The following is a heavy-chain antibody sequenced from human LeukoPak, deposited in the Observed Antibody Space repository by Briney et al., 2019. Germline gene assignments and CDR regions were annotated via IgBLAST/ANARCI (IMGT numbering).Heavy chain of an antibody. CDR1: GGSISSSSYY. CDR2: VYYSGST. Sequence: PSETLSLTCTVSGGSISSSSYYWAWIRQPPGKGLEWIGCVYYSGSTKYNPSLKSRVTISVDTSKNQFSLKLSSVTAADTAVYYCARSSTGSYFDYWGQGTLVTVSS. V-gene: IGHV4-61*05. J-gene: IGHJ4*02. CDR3: ARSSTGSYFDY. D-gene: IGHD3-3*02.